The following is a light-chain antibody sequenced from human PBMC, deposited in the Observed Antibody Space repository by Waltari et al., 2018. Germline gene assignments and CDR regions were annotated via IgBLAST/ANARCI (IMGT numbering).Light chain of an antibody. V-gene: IGLV1-40*01. CDR2: DNT. Sequence: QSVLTQPPSVSGAPGQRVTISCTGSSSDIRAGYDVHWYQQLPGTAPKLLIYDNTNRPSGVPDRFSGSKSGTSASLAITGLQAEDEADYYCQSYDSRLSGHVVFGGGTRLTVL. CDR1: SSDIRAGYD. CDR3: QSYDSRLSGHVV. J-gene: IGLJ2*01.